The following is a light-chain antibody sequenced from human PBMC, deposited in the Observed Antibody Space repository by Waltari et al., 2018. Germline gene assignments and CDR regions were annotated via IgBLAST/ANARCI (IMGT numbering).Light chain of an antibody. CDR3: QQSYSIPYT. Sequence: DIQRRHFPSSLSGTVVARVNLACLASQSIISYLNWYHQKPGKAPELLIYEASSLQSGVTSRFSGSGSGTDFTLTIGSLQPEDFATYYCQQSYSIPYTFGQGTKLEI. J-gene: IGKJ2*01. CDR2: EAS. V-gene: IGKV1-39*01. CDR1: QSIISY.